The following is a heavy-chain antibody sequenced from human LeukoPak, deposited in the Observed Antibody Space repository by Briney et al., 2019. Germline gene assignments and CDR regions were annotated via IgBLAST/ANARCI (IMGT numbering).Heavy chain of an antibody. CDR3: ARDSSMDV. CDR2: ISGSGGGT. J-gene: IGHJ6*02. V-gene: IGHV3-23*01. Sequence: PGGSLRLSCAASGFTFSSYAMSWVRQAPGKGLEWVSAISGSGGGTYSADPARGRFTISRDNSKNTLYLQMNSQRAEDTAVDYCARDSSMDVWGQGTTVTVSS. CDR1: GFTFSSYA.